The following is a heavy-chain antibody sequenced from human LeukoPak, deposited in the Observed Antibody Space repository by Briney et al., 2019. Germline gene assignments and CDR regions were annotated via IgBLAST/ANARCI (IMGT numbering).Heavy chain of an antibody. J-gene: IGHJ4*02. CDR1: GGSISSYY. Sequence: SETLSLTCTVSGGSISSYYWSWIRQPPGKGLEWIGYIHYSGSTNYNPSLKSRVTISVDTSKNQFSLKLSSVTAADTAVYYCARAGVVTSLDYWGQGTLVTVSS. CDR2: IHYSGST. D-gene: IGHD4-23*01. V-gene: IGHV4-59*01. CDR3: ARAGVVTSLDY.